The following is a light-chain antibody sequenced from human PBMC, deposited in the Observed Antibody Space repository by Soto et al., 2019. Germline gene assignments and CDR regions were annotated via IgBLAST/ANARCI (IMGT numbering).Light chain of an antibody. CDR1: SSNIGAGYD. CDR3: QSYDSSLSGHYV. V-gene: IGLV1-40*01. Sequence: QSVLTQPPSVSGAPGQRVTISCTGSSSNIGAGYDVHWYQQLPGTAPKLIIYGNSNRPSGVPDRFSGSKSGTSASLAITGLQAEAEADYYCQSYDSSLSGHYVFGTGTKLTVL. J-gene: IGLJ1*01. CDR2: GNS.